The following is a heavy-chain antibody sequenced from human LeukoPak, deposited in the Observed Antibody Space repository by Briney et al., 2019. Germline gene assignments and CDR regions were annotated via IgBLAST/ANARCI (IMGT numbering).Heavy chain of an antibody. V-gene: IGHV4-59*08. D-gene: IGHD1-1*01. CDR3: AVNLTRHTFDI. CDR1: GGSISTYY. CDR2: IYYSGST. Sequence: SGTLSLTCTVSGGSISTYYWSWIRQSPGKGLEWIGSIYYSGSTNYNPSLKSRVTISVDTSKNQFSLELSSVTAADAAVYYCAVNLTRHTFDIWGQGTMVTVSS. J-gene: IGHJ3*02.